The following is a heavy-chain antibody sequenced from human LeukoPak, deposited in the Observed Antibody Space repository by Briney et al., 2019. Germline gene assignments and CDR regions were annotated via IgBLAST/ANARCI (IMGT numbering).Heavy chain of an antibody. V-gene: IGHV3-43*02. D-gene: IGHD1-1*01. J-gene: IGHJ4*02. CDR3: AKARYNWIDEGGLDY. CDR2: ISGDGGST. Sequence: GGSLRLSCAASGFTFDDYAMHWVRQAPGKGLEWVSLISGDGGSTYYADSVKGRFTISRDNSKNSLYLQMNSLRTEGTALYYCAKARYNWIDEGGLDYWGQGTLVTVSS. CDR1: GFTFDDYA.